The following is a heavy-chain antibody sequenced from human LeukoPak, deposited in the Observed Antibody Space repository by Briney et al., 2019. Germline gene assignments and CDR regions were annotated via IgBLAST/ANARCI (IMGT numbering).Heavy chain of an antibody. CDR1: GSTFSSYG. Sequence: PGGSLRLSCAASGSTFSSYGMHWVRQTPGKGLEWVAFIRYDGSNKYYADSVKGRFTISRDNSKNTLYLQMNSLRAEDTAVYYCAGGDNTAMVLGGQGTLVTVSS. D-gene: IGHD5-18*01. J-gene: IGHJ4*02. V-gene: IGHV3-30*02. CDR3: AGGDNTAMVL. CDR2: IRYDGSNK.